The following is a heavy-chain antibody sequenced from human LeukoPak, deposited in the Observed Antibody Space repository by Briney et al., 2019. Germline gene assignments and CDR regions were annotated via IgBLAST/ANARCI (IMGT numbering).Heavy chain of an antibody. J-gene: IGHJ4*02. D-gene: IGHD3-10*01. CDR1: GYTFTSYD. V-gene: IGHV1-8*02. CDR3: ARERRGVIIKWDFDY. Sequence: GASVKVSCKASGYTFTSYDINWVRQATGQGLEWMGWMNPNSGNTGYAQKFQGRVTMTRNTPISTAYMELSSLRSEDTAVYYCARERRGVIIKWDFDYWGQGTLVTVSS. CDR2: MNPNSGNT.